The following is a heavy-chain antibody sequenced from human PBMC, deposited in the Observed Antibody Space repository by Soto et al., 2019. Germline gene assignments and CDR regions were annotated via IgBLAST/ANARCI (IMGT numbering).Heavy chain of an antibody. V-gene: IGHV3-23*01. CDR1: GLTLSNYA. CDR3: AKSLRTTAATGYWFDP. D-gene: IGHD4-17*01. J-gene: IGHJ5*02. Sequence: VQVLESGGGLVQPGGSLRLSCIASGLTLSNYAMTWVRQAPGRGQEWVSTVTGSGSTYYADSVKGRFTIFRDNSNNILYLQMNSLRAEDTAIYYCAKSLRTTAATGYWFDPWGQGSQVTVSS. CDR2: VTGSGST.